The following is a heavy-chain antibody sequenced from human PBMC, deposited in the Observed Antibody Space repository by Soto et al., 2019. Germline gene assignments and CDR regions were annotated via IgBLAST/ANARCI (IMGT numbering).Heavy chain of an antibody. D-gene: IGHD2-15*01. CDR3: ARDAPLGCSGGSCYYTDAFDI. V-gene: IGHV1-3*01. CDR1: GYTFTSYA. Sequence: GASVKVSCKASGYTFTSYAMHWVRQAPGQRLEWMGRINAGNGNTKYSQKFQGRVTITRDTSASTAYMELSSLRSEDTAVYYCARDAPLGCSGGSCYYTDAFDIWGQGTMVTVSS. J-gene: IGHJ3*02. CDR2: INAGNGNT.